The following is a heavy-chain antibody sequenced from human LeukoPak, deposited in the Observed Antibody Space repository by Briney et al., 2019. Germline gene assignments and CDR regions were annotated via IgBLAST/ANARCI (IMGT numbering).Heavy chain of an antibody. J-gene: IGHJ4*02. D-gene: IGHD2-2*01. CDR3: ARVSYSSNAYFDY. CDR2: AFFADTP. V-gene: IGHV4-59*11. Sequence: SETLSLTCSVSGDSIRIHYWTWVRQPPGKGLEWIGYAFFADTPDYTPSAKSRVTISVDTSNNKFSLNLDSVTAADTAVSYCARVSYSSNAYFDYWGPGILVSISS. CDR1: GDSIRIHY.